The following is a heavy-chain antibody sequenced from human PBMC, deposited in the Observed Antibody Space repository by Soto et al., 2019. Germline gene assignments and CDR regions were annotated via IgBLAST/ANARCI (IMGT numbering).Heavy chain of an antibody. D-gene: IGHD5-12*01. CDR1: GFTFSSYS. CDR2: ISSSSSYI. V-gene: IGHV3-21*01. Sequence: EVQLVESGGGLVKPGGSLRLSCAASGFTFSSYSMNWVRQAPGKGLEWVSSISSSSSYIYYADSVKGRFTISRDNAKNSLYLQMNSLRAEDTAVYYCAGDGYSGYDYGYWGQGTLVTVSS. J-gene: IGHJ4*02. CDR3: AGDGYSGYDYGY.